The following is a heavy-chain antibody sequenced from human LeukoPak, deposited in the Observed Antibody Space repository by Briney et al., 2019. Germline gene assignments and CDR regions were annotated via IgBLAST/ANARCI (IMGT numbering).Heavy chain of an antibody. V-gene: IGHV3-74*01. Sequence: GGSLRLSCAASGFTHSNSWMHWVRQAPGKGLVWVSRTNGDGSDTSYADSVKGRFTISRDSATNTLYLQMNSLRAEDTAIYYCVRDGEYSHGIDFDYWGQGTLVTVSP. CDR1: GFTHSNSW. J-gene: IGHJ4*02. D-gene: IGHD5-18*01. CDR3: VRDGEYSHGIDFDY. CDR2: TNGDGSDT.